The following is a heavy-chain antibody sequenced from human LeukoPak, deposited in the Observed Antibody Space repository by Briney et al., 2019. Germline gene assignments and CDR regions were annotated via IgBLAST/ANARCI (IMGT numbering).Heavy chain of an antibody. Sequence: ASVKVSCKASGYTFTVSYMHWVRQAPGQGLEWMGGIIPIFGTANYAQKFQGRVTITADKSTSTAYMELSSLRSEDTAVYYCARDLHRVVVRGVPHYYYYMDVWGKGTTVTISS. CDR3: ARDLHRVVVRGVPHYYYYMDV. V-gene: IGHV1-69*06. CDR1: GYTFTVSY. CDR2: IIPIFGTA. D-gene: IGHD3-10*01. J-gene: IGHJ6*03.